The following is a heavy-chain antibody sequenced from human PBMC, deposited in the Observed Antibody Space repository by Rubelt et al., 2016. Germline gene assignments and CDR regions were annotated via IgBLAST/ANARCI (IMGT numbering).Heavy chain of an antibody. CDR3: ARGNSGNNHFDS. CDR2: IYRAGDT. V-gene: IGHV3-66*01. D-gene: IGHD5-12*01. J-gene: IGHJ4*02. CDR1: GFSVSSDY. Sequence: PRGESEGGLVQPGGSLRLSCKASGFSVSSDYISWVRQAPGKGLEWVSIIYRAGDTYYADSVKGRFIISRDNSENTVYLQMNSLRGEDTAVYYCARGNSGNNHFDSWGQGTLVTVSS.